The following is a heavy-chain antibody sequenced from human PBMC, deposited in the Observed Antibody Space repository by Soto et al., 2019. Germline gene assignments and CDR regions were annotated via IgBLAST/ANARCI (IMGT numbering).Heavy chain of an antibody. V-gene: IGHV3-23*01. J-gene: IGHJ6*02. D-gene: IGHD1-26*01. CDR3: AKDEVGAGYYYYYGMDV. CDR1: GFTFSSYA. CDR2: ISGSGGST. Sequence: EVQLLESGGGLVQPGGSLRLSCAASGFTFSSYAMSWVRQAPGKGLEWVSAISGSGGSTYYADSVKGRFTISRDNSKNKLYLQMNSLRAEDTAVYYCAKDEVGAGYYYYYGMDVWGQGTTVTVSS.